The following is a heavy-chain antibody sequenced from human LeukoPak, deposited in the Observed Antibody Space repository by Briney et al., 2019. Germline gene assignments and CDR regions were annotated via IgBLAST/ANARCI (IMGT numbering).Heavy chain of an antibody. CDR3: TTGAYDFWSGYSPFDY. D-gene: IGHD3-3*01. Sequence: GGSLRLSCAASGFTFSNAWMSWVRQAPGKGLEWVGRIKSKTDGGTTDYAAPVKGRFTISRDDSKNTLYLQMNSLKTEDTAVYYCTTGAYDFWSGYSPFDYWGQGTLVTVSS. CDR2: IKSKTDGGTT. V-gene: IGHV3-15*01. CDR1: GFTFSNAW. J-gene: IGHJ4*02.